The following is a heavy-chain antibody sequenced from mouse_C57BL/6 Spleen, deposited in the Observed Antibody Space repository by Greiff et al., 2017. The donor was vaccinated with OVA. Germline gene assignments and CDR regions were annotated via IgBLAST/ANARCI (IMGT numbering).Heavy chain of an antibody. V-gene: IGHV1-50*01. Sequence: QVQLQQPGAELVKPGASVKLSCKASGYTFTSYWMQWVKQRPGQGLEWIGEIDPSDSYTNYNQKFKGKATLTVDTSSSTAYMQLSSLTSEDSAVYYCARGYSNNGGFAYWGQGTLVTVSA. CDR3: ARGYSNNGGFAY. CDR2: IDPSDSYT. J-gene: IGHJ3*01. CDR1: GYTFTSYW. D-gene: IGHD2-5*01.